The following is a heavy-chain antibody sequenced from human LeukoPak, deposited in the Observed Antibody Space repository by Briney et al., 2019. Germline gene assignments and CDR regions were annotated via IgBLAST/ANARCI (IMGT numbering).Heavy chain of an antibody. CDR1: GFTFSNYG. V-gene: IGHV4-38-2*01. CDR3: AKSNGYGLVDI. J-gene: IGHJ3*02. Sequence: GTLRLSCAASGFTFSNYGMSWVRQAPGKGLEWIGSIYHSGSTYYNPSLKSRVTISVDTSKSQFSLKLSSVTAADTAVYYCAKSNGYGLVDIWGQGTMVTVSS. D-gene: IGHD3-10*01. CDR2: IYHSGST.